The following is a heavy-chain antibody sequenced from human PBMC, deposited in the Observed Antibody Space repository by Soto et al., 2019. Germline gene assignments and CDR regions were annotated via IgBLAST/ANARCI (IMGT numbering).Heavy chain of an antibody. J-gene: IGHJ4*03. CDR2: VSTYNGKT. CDR3: ARDHVVRGSYYDY. V-gene: IGHV1-18*01. CDR1: GYIFSSYG. Sequence: ASVKVSCKASGYIFSSYGINWVRQAPGQGLERKGWVSTYNGKTNNPQKLKSRVTINTDTSTSTAYMELRSLRSDDTAMYYCARDHVVRGSYYDYWG. D-gene: IGHD1-26*01.